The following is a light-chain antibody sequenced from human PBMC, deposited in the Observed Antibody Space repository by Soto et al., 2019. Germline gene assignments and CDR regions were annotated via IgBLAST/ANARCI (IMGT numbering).Light chain of an antibody. Sequence: DIQMTQSPSTLSASVGDRVSITCRASQNINNWLAWYQQKPGKAPKLLIYKASSLESGVPSRFSGSGYGTEFTLTISSLQPDDFATYYCQHSNDYLWTFGQGTKV. CDR3: QHSNDYLWT. J-gene: IGKJ1*01. V-gene: IGKV1-5*03. CDR1: QNINNW. CDR2: KAS.